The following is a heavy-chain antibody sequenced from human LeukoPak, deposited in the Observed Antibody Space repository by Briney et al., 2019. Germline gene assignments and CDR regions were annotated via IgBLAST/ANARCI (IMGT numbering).Heavy chain of an antibody. CDR2: ISGSGGST. J-gene: IGHJ4*02. V-gene: IGHV3-23*01. D-gene: IGHD3-3*01. CDR1: GFTFSSYA. Sequence: GGSLRLSCAASGFTFSSYAMSWVRQAPGKGLEWVSAISGSGGSTYYADSVKGRFTISRDNSKNTLYLQMNSLRAEDTAVYYCAKDRTRLFYDFWSGPPRQRYFDYWGQGTLVTVSS. CDR3: AKDRTRLFYDFWSGPPRQRYFDY.